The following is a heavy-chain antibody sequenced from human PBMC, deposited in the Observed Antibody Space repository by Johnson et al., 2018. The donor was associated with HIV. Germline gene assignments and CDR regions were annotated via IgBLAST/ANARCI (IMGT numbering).Heavy chain of an antibody. J-gene: IGHJ3*01. CDR1: GFTFSRHP. Sequence: VQLVESGGGVIQPGESLRLSCAPSGFTFSRHPMHWVRQAPGKGLEHVATIASLGDNTYYADSVQVSFTISRDNFKNMLYLQMGSLRPDDTAVYYCARRRDTLNIWQESFDVWGQGTVVTVSS. D-gene: IGHD5-18*01. CDR2: IASLGDNT. CDR3: ARRRDTLNIWQESFDV. V-gene: IGHV3-64*07.